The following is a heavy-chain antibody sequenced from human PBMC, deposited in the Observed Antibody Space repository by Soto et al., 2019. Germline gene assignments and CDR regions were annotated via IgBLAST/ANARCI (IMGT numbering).Heavy chain of an antibody. CDR1: GYTFTSYG. CDR2: ISAYNGNT. D-gene: IGHD5-18*01. V-gene: IGHV1-18*04. CDR3: ARGEIQLWPYYYYYGMDV. Sequence: ASVKVSCKASGYTFTSYGTSWVRQAPGQGLEWMGWISAYNGNTNYAQKLQGRVTMTTDTSTSTAYMELRSLRSDDTAVYYCARGEIQLWPYYYYYGMDVWGQGTTVTVSS. J-gene: IGHJ6*02.